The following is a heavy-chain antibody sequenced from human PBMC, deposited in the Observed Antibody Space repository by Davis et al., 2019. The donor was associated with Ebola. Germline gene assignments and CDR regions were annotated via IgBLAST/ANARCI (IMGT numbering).Heavy chain of an antibody. J-gene: IGHJ4*02. CDR1: GFTFSSHW. CDR3: ARVGPIVVVPAAISDY. Sequence: PGGSLRLSCAASGFTFSSHWMSWVRQAPGKGLEWVANIKQDGSEKYYVDSVKGRFTISRDNAKNSLYLQMNSLRAEDTAVYYCARVGPIVVVPAAISDYWGQGTLVTVSS. CDR2: IKQDGSEK. V-gene: IGHV3-7*01. D-gene: IGHD2-2*01.